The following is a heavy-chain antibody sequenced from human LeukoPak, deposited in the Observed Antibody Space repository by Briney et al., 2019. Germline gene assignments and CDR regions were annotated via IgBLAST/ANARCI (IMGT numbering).Heavy chain of an antibody. Sequence: SETLSLTCTVSNGDINNYYWSWVRQPPGKGLEWIGYIYYRGSTKYNPSLKSRVTISMDTSNDHVSLRLNSLTAADTAVYYCARSESGVQYFQHYFYIDAWGKGTTVTVSS. V-gene: IGHV4-59*01. CDR2: IYYRGST. D-gene: IGHD2-2*01. CDR1: NGDINNYY. CDR3: ARSESGVQYFQHYFYIDA. J-gene: IGHJ6*03.